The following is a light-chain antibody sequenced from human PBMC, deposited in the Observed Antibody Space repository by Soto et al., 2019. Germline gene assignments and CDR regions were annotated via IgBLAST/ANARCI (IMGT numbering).Light chain of an antibody. Sequence: QSALTQPPSASGSPGQSVTISCTGTSSDVGGYYYVSWYQQHPGKAPKLMIYEVSKRPSGVPDRFSGSKSGTSASLAISGLQSEDEADYYCAAWDDSLNGWVFGGGTKVTVL. V-gene: IGLV2-8*01. CDR1: SSDVGGYYY. CDR2: EVS. J-gene: IGLJ3*02. CDR3: AAWDDSLNGWV.